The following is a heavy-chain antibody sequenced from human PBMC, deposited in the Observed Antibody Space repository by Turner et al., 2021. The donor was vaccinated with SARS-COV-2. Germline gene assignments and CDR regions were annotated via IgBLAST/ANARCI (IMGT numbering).Heavy chain of an antibody. V-gene: IGHV3-30*18. CDR1: GFTFSSYG. J-gene: IGHJ4*02. CDR3: AKDDNDDFWTSYYKY. D-gene: IGHD3-3*01. CDR2: ISYDGSNK. Sequence: QVQLVESGGGVVQPGGSLRLSCAASGFTFSSYGMHWVRQAPGKGLEWVAVISYDGSNKDYADSVKGRFTISRDNSKNTLYLQMNSLRAEDTAVYYCAKDDNDDFWTSYYKYWGQGTLVTVSS.